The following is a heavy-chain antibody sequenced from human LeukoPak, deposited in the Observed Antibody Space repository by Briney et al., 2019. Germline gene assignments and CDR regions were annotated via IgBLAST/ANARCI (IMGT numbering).Heavy chain of an antibody. Sequence: PGGSLRLSCAASGFTFNSYGMPWVRQAPGKGLEWVALIWYDGSNKYYADSVKGRFTISRDNSKNTLYLQMNSLRAEDSAVYYCARDSPQAGNDFVYWGQGTLVTVSS. CDR1: GFTFNSYG. CDR2: IWYDGSNK. J-gene: IGHJ4*02. CDR3: ARDSPQAGNDFVY. D-gene: IGHD3-10*01. V-gene: IGHV3-33*01.